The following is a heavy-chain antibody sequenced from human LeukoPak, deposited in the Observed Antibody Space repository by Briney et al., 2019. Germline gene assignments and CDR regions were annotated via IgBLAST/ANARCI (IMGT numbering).Heavy chain of an antibody. CDR3: ARATYSYGYPYYFDY. J-gene: IGHJ4*02. Sequence: GGSLRLSCSASGFTVSSNYMSWVRQAPGKGLEWLSFIYSGGSTYYADSVKGRFTISRDNSKNTLYLQMNSLRAEDTAVYYCARATYSYGYPYYFDYWGQGTLVTVSS. CDR1: GFTVSSNY. CDR2: IYSGGST. D-gene: IGHD5-18*01. V-gene: IGHV3-53*01.